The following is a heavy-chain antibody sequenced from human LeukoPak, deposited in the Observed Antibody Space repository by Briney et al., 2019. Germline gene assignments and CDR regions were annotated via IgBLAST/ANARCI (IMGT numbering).Heavy chain of an antibody. J-gene: IGHJ4*02. CDR2: IKQDGSEK. CDR3: VRDRDWGCFDF. CDR1: GFTFRNSW. Sequence: GGSLRLSCEASGFTFRNSWMSWVRKAPGQGQELVANIKQDGSEKYYVDSVKGRFTISRDIARNSLYLQMNSLRAEDTAVYYCVRDRDWGCFDFWGQGTLVSVSS. V-gene: IGHV3-7*04. D-gene: IGHD3/OR15-3a*01.